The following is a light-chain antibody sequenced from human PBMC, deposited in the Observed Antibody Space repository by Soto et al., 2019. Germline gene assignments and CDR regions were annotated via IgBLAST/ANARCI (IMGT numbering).Light chain of an antibody. CDR1: QGISSY. Sequence: AIRMTQSPSSFSASTGDRVTITCRASQGISSYLAWYQQKPAKAPKLLIYAASTLQSGVPSRFSGSGSGTDFTLTISCLQSEDFATYYCQQYYSYPWTFGQGTKVDIK. V-gene: IGKV1-8*01. CDR3: QQYYSYPWT. CDR2: AAS. J-gene: IGKJ1*01.